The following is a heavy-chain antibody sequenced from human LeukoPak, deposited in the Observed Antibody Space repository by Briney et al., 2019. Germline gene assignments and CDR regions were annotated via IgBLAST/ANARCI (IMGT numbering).Heavy chain of an antibody. V-gene: IGHV3-72*01. Sequence: GGSLRLSCAASGFTFSDHYMDWVRQAPGKGLEWVGRTRNKANSYTTEYAASVKGRFTISRDDSRNSLYLQMNSLKTEDTAVYYCARDRGGSYYDYWSQGTLVTVSS. CDR2: TRNKANSYTT. CDR1: GFTFSDHY. J-gene: IGHJ4*02. CDR3: ARDRGGSYYDY. D-gene: IGHD1-26*01.